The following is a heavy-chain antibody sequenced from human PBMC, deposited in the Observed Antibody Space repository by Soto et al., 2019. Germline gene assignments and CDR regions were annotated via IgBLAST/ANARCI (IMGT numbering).Heavy chain of an antibody. V-gene: IGHV3-30-3*01. CDR3: ARDRGYYGSGTRKEGVYYYYGMDV. J-gene: IGHJ6*02. CDR1: GFTFSSYA. D-gene: IGHD3-10*01. CDR2: ISYDGSNK. Sequence: GGSLRLSCAASGFTFSSYAMHWVRQAPGKGLEWVAVISYDGSNKYYADSVKGRFTISRDNSKNTLYLQMNSLRAEDTAVYYCARDRGYYGSGTRKEGVYYYYGMDVWGQGTTVTVSS.